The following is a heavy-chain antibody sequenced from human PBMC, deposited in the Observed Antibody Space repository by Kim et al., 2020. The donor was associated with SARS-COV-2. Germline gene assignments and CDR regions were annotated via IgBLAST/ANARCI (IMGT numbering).Heavy chain of an antibody. CDR3: ARVARDSSGWYWYFDL. Sequence: GGSLRLSCAASGFTFSSYDMHWVRQATGKGLEWVSAIGTAGDTYYPGSVKGRFTISRENAKNSLYLQMNSLRAGDTAVYYCARVARDSSGWYWYFDLWGRGTLVTVSS. V-gene: IGHV3-13*04. D-gene: IGHD6-19*01. CDR1: GFTFSSYD. J-gene: IGHJ2*01. CDR2: IGTAGDT.